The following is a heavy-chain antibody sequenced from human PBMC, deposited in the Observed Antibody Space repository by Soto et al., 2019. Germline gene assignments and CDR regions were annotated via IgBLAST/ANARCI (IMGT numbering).Heavy chain of an antibody. V-gene: IGHV1-46*01. CDR1: GYTFTHYY. J-gene: IGHJ4*02. CDR3: ARPPFPGCINGVCYPCDH. Sequence: ASVKVSCKASGYTFTHYYIHWVRQAPGQGLEWMGMINPSGGSTDYAQKFQGRVTMTTDTSTTTVYMGLSSLRSDDTAVYYCARPPFPGCINGVCYPCDHWGQGTLVTVSS. D-gene: IGHD2-8*01. CDR2: INPSGGST.